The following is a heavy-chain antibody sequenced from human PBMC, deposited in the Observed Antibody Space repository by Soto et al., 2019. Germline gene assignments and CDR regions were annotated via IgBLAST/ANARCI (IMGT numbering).Heavy chain of an antibody. CDR1: GYTFTSYG. V-gene: IGHV1-18*01. Sequence: QVQLVQSGAEVKKPGASVKVSCKASGYTFTSYGISWVRQAPGQGLEWMGWISAYNGNTNYAQKLQGRVPMTTDTATSTAYMELRSLRSDDTAVYYCARDQGVDYGDNYYYYYYMDFRGKGTTVTVSS. J-gene: IGHJ6*03. CDR2: ISAYNGNT. D-gene: IGHD4-17*01. CDR3: ARDQGVDYGDNYYYYYYMDF.